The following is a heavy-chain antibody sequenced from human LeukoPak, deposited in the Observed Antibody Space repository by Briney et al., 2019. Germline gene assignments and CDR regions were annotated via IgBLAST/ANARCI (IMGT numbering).Heavy chain of an antibody. V-gene: IGHV1-69*01. D-gene: IGHD4-11*01. CDR1: GGAFSNYA. CDR3: ATMYDSNSHYLRDFDY. J-gene: IGHJ4*02. CDR2: ITPLFRTP. Sequence: GASVKVSCKASGGAFSNYATSWVRQAPGQGLEWMGGITPLFRTPNYAQRFLGRITITADESTKTVFMELRSLRSDDTAMYYCATMYDSNSHYLRDFDYWGQGTLVTVSS.